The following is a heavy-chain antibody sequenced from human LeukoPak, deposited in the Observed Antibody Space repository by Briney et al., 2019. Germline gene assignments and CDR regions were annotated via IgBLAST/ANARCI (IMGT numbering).Heavy chain of an antibody. CDR1: GFTFSSYW. CDR3: ARVTQEWEPSGGLDY. V-gene: IGHV3-74*01. J-gene: IGHJ4*02. CDR2: INSDGSST. D-gene: IGHD1-26*01. Sequence: GGSLRLSCAASGFTFSSYWMHWVRQAPGKGLVWVSRINSDGSSTSYADSAKGRFTISRGNAKNTLYPQMNSLRAEDTAVYYCARVTQEWEPSGGLDYWGQGTLVTVSS.